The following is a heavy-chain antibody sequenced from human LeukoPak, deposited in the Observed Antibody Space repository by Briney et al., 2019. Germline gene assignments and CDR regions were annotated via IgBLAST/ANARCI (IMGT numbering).Heavy chain of an antibody. V-gene: IGHV3-53*01. Sequence: GGSLRLSCAASGFTFTMFSMNWVRQAPGKGLEWVSVIYSGGSTYYADSAKGRFTISRDNSKNTLYLQMNSLRAEDTAVYYCARENYYYDSSGYYIYYGMDVWGQGTTVTVSS. D-gene: IGHD3-22*01. CDR1: GFTFTMFS. J-gene: IGHJ6*02. CDR3: ARENYYYDSSGYYIYYGMDV. CDR2: IYSGGST.